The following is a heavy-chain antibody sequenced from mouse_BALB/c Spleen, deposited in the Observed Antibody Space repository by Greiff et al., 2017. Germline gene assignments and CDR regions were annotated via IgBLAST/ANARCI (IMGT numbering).Heavy chain of an antibody. CDR2: ISSGSSTI. D-gene: IGHD2-4*01. J-gene: IGHJ4*01. Sequence: EVQLVESGGGLVQPGGSRKLSCAASGFTFSSFGMHWVRQAPEKGLEWVAYISSGSSTIYYADTVKGRFTISRDNPKNTLFLQMTSLRSEDTAMYYCARHRGSTMITTAMDYWGQGTSVTVSA. CDR1: GFTFSSFG. CDR3: ARHRGSTMITTAMDY. V-gene: IGHV5-17*02.